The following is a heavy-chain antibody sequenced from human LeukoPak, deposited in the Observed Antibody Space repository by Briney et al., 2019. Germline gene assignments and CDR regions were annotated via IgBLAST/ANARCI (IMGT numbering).Heavy chain of an antibody. V-gene: IGHV4-38-2*02. Sequence: SETLSLTCIVSGYSISSGYYWGWIRPPPGKGLEWIGNIYYSGSTYYNPSLKSRVTISVDTSKNQFSLKLSSVTAADTAVYYCARIDWSWFDPWGQGTLVTVSS. CDR3: ARIDWSWFDP. J-gene: IGHJ5*02. CDR2: IYYSGST. CDR1: GYSISSGYY. D-gene: IGHD1-1*01.